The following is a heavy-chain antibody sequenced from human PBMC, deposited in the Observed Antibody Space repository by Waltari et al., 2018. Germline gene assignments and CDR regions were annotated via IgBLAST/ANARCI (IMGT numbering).Heavy chain of an antibody. V-gene: IGHV4-39*01. D-gene: IGHD5-12*01. CDR1: GVSITSHRHY. CDR2: ISYSGTT. CDR3: ATYIGASVGTAAFDV. Sequence: QLQLQESGPRLVKPSEPLSLICSVSGVSITSHRHYWAWIRQSPGPGLEWIGTISYSGTTYISPSLKSRVSVSRDTSKNQVSLTLGSVTAADMAVYYCATYIGASVGTAAFDVWGQGTMVTVSS. J-gene: IGHJ3*01.